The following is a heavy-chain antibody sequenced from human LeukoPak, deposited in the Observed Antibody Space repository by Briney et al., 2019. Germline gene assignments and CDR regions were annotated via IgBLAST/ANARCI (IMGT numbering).Heavy chain of an antibody. CDR3: ARERYFCSSTSCNNWFDP. V-gene: IGHV4-31*03. CDR2: IYYSGST. CDR1: GVSISSGGYY. Sequence: SETLSLTCTVSGVSISSGGYYWSWIRQHPGKGLEWIGYIYYSGSTYYNPSLKSRVTISVDTSKNQFSLKLSSVTAADTAVYYCARERYFCSSTSCNNWFDPWGQGTLVTVSS. J-gene: IGHJ5*02. D-gene: IGHD2-2*01.